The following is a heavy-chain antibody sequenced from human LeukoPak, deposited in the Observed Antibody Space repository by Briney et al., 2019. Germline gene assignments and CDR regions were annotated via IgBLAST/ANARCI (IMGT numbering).Heavy chain of an antibody. J-gene: IGHJ4*02. D-gene: IGHD6-13*01. CDR3: ARRYSSSRHFDY. V-gene: IGHV5-51*01. CDR2: IYSCDSDT. Sequence: GEFLKISCKTSGYNFTSYCNAWGRPMPREGLEGMGRIYSCDSDTSYSPSFQSQVTVSADKSITTAHLQWSSLKASDTAMYFWARRYSSSRHFDYWGQGTPVTVSS. CDR1: GYNFTSYC.